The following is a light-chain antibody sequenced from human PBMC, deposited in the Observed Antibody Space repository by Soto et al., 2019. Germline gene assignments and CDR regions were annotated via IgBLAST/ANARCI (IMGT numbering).Light chain of an antibody. CDR2: EVS. CDR1: SSDVGGYDY. Sequence: QSALTQPPSASGSPGQSVTISCTGTSSDVGGYDYVSWYQQHPGKAPQLMIYEVSKRPSGVSNRFSGSKSGNTASLTISGLQAEDEADYYCSSYTSSRAYVFGIGTKVTVL. J-gene: IGLJ1*01. CDR3: SSYTSSRAYV. V-gene: IGLV2-14*01.